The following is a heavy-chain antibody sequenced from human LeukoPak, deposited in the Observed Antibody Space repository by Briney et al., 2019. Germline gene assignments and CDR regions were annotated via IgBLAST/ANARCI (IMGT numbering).Heavy chain of an antibody. CDR2: INPSGGST. CDR1: GYTFTSYY. J-gene: IGHJ6*02. CDR3: ARELRFLKWLLYYYGMDV. D-gene: IGHD3-3*01. V-gene: IGHV1-46*01. Sequence: ASVKVSCKASGYTFTSYYMHWVRQAPGQGLEWMGIINPSGGSTSYAQKFQGRVTMTRDTSTSTVYMELSSLRSEDTAVYYCARELRFLKWLLYYYGMDVWGQGTTVTVSS.